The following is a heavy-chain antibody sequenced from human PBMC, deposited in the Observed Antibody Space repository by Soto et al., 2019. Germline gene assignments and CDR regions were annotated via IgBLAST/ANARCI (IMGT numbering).Heavy chain of an antibody. CDR2: ISSGGSTI. CDR3: ARDRAAGGY. D-gene: IGHD6-13*01. J-gene: IGHJ4*02. Sequence: EVQLVESGGGLAQPGGSLRLSCVASGFSFSDYEMNWVRQAPGKGLEWVAYISSGGSTIHYADSVRGRFTVSRDNARNSLYLQMSTLSVEDTALYYFARDRAAGGYWGQGTLVTVSS. CDR1: GFSFSDYE. V-gene: IGHV3-48*03.